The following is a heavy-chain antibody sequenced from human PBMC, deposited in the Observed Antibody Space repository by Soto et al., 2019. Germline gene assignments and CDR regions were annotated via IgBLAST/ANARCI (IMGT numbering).Heavy chain of an antibody. Sequence: SETLSLTCTVSGGSISSSSYYWGWIRQPPGKGLEWIGSIYYSGSTYYNPSLKSRVTISVDTSKNQFSLKLSSVTAADTAVYYCARAEGYYDFWSGYYTSYYYYYMDVWGKGTTVTVSS. CDR1: GGSISSSSYY. CDR2: IYYSGST. CDR3: ARAEGYYDFWSGYYTSYYYYYMDV. V-gene: IGHV4-39*01. J-gene: IGHJ6*03. D-gene: IGHD3-3*01.